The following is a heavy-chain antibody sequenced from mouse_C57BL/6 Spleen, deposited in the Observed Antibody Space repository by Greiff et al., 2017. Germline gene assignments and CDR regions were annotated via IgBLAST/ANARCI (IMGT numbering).Heavy chain of an antibody. CDR2: IFPGSGST. J-gene: IGHJ3*01. Sequence: QVQLQQSGAELMKPGASVKLSCKATGYTFTGYWIEWVKQRPGHGLEWIGEIFPGSGSTNYNQKFKGKATFTADTSSNTAYMQLSSLTTEDSAIYDCAGSDSSGPWFAYWGQGTLVTVSA. D-gene: IGHD3-2*01. CDR1: GYTFTGYW. CDR3: AGSDSSGPWFAY. V-gene: IGHV1-9*01.